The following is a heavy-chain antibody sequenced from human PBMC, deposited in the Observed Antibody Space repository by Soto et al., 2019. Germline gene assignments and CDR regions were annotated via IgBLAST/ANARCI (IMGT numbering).Heavy chain of an antibody. Sequence: EVQLVESGGGWEKPGGSLTLSCVASGFTFGDAWMNWVRQAAGKGLEWVGHVKTKSEGETTDYAAPVKGRFTIWRDDSTNTLYLQMNSLKREDTGKYFCTTLGPSWGQGTQVTVSS. J-gene: IGHJ5*02. CDR3: TTLGPS. V-gene: IGHV3-15*07. CDR2: VKTKSEGETT. CDR1: GFTFGDAW.